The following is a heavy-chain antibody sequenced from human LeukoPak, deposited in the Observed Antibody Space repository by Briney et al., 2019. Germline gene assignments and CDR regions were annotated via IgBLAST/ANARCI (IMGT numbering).Heavy chain of an antibody. CDR2: IYNSGST. CDR3: ARDRGDDYFDRNY. V-gene: IGHV3-66*01. Sequence: PGGSLRLSCAASGFTVNNKFMTWVRQAPGKGLEWVSVIYNSGSTYYADSVKGRFTISRDNSKNTLYLQMNSLRAEDTAVYYCARDRGDDYFDRNYWGQGTLVTVSS. D-gene: IGHD3-22*01. J-gene: IGHJ4*02. CDR1: GFTVNNKF.